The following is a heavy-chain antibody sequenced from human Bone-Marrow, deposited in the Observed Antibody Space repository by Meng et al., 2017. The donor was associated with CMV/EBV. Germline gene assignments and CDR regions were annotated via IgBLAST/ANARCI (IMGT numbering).Heavy chain of an antibody. D-gene: IGHD3-3*01. CDR1: GGSISSSSYY. J-gene: IGHJ5*02. CDR2: SNHSGST. CDR3: ARGVGRITIFGVEP. Sequence: SETLSLTCTVSGGSISSSSYYWGWIRRPPGKGLEWIGESNHSGSTSYNPSLKSRVTISVDTSNNQFSLKLSSVTAADTAVYYCARGVGRITIFGVEPWGQGTLVTFSS. V-gene: IGHV4-39*07.